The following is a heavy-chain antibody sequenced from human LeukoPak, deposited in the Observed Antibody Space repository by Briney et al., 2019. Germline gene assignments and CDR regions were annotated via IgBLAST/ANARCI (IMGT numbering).Heavy chain of an antibody. J-gene: IGHJ5*02. CDR2: IWYDGSNK. V-gene: IGHV3-33*01. CDR3: ARDVRYYYDSRNWFDP. D-gene: IGHD3-22*01. Sequence: GSLRLSCAASGFTFSSYGMHWVCQAPGKGLEWFAVIWYDGSNKYYADSVKGRFTISRNNSKNTLYLQMNSLRAEDTAVYYCARDVRYYYDSRNWFDPWGQGTLVTVSS. CDR1: GFTFSSYG.